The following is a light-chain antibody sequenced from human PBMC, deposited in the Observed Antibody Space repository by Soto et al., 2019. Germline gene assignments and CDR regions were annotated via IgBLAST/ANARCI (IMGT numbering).Light chain of an antibody. CDR2: EVS. CDR1: SSDIGGYRY. J-gene: IGLJ2*01. Sequence: QSALTQPASVSGSPGQSITISCTGTSSDIGGYRYVSWYQQHPGKAPKLMIHEVSNRPSGVSSRFSGSKSGNTASLTIFGLQAEDEADYYCSSYASTNTLIFGGGTQLT. V-gene: IGLV2-14*03. CDR3: SSYASTNTLI.